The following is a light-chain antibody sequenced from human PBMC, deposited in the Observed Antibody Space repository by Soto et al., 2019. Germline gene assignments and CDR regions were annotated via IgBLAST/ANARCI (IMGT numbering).Light chain of an antibody. J-gene: IGKJ1*01. CDR3: QQYGSSPPWT. Sequence: EIVLTQSTGTLSLSPGERATLSCRASESVASSYLAWYQQKPGQAPRLLIYGASSRATGIPDRFSGRGSGTDFTLTISRLEPEDFAVYYCQQYGSSPPWTFGQGTKV. V-gene: IGKV3-20*01. CDR1: ESVASSY. CDR2: GAS.